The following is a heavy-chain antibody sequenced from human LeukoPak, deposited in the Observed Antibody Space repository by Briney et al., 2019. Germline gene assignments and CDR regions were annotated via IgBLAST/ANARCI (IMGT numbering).Heavy chain of an antibody. D-gene: IGHD3-9*01. CDR3: AREIALRYFDWLPYDAFDI. V-gene: IGHV1-46*01. J-gene: IGHJ3*02. CDR1: GYTFTSYY. Sequence: ASVKVSCKASGYTFTSYYMHWVRQAPGQGLGWMGIINPSGGSTSYAQKFQGRVTMTRDISTSTVYMELSRLRPEDTAVYYCAREIALRYFDWLPYDAFDIWGQGTMVSVSS. CDR2: INPSGGST.